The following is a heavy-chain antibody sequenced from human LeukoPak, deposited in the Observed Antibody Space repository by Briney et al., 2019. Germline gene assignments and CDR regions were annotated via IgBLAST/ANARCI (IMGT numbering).Heavy chain of an antibody. V-gene: IGHV3-23*01. CDR3: AKGRAITMLDAFDI. J-gene: IGHJ3*02. Sequence: AGGSLRLSCAASGFTFSSYAMSWVRQAPGKGLEWVSAISGSGCSTFYADSVKGRFPISRDNSKNTLYLQMNSLRAEDTAVYYCAKGRAITMLDAFDIWGQGTMVTVSS. CDR2: ISGSGCST. D-gene: IGHD3-10*01. CDR1: GFTFSSYA.